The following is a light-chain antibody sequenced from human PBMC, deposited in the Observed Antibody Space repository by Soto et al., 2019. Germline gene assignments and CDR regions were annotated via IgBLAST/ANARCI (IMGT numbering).Light chain of an antibody. V-gene: IGKV1-5*01. CDR2: HAS. CDR3: QQSYSTTWT. J-gene: IGKJ1*01. Sequence: DIHMTQSPSTLPASVIDIVTITFLASQSISNWLAWYQQKPGTAPKVLIYHASNLQSGVPSRFSGSGSGTDFTLTISSLQPEDFATYSCQQSYSTTWTFGQGTKVDIK. CDR1: QSISNW.